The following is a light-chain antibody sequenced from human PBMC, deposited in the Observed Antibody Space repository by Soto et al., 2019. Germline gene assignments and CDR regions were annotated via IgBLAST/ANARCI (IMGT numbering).Light chain of an antibody. CDR2: AAS. J-gene: IGKJ5*01. CDR1: QGISNY. CDR3: QKYNSAPQT. Sequence: DIQMTQSPSSLSTSVGDTITLACRASQGISNYLAWYQQKPGKVPKLLIYAASTLQSGVPSRFSGSGSGTDFTLTISSLQPEDVATYYCQKYNSAPQTFGQGTDWRL. V-gene: IGKV1-27*01.